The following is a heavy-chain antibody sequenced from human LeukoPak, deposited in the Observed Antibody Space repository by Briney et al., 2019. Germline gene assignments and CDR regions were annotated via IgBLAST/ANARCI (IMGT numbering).Heavy chain of an antibody. D-gene: IGHD3-3*02. Sequence: SETLSLTCTVSGGSISSGTSYYWGWIRQPPGKGLEWIGSIYYSGSSYYNPSLKSRVSVSVDTSQNQFSLKLTSVTAADTAVYYCARDMSPLAFWGQGILVTVSS. CDR1: GGSISSGTSYY. CDR3: ARDMSPLAF. V-gene: IGHV4-39*07. CDR2: IYYSGSS. J-gene: IGHJ4*02.